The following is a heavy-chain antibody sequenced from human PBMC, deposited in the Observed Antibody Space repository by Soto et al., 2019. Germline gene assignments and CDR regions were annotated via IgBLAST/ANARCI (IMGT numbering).Heavy chain of an antibody. V-gene: IGHV1-69*01. J-gene: IGHJ2*01. CDR1: VGTFSSYA. Sequence: QVQLVQSGAEVKKPGSSVKVSCKASVGTFSSYAISWVRQAPGQGLEWMGGIIPIFGTANYAQKFQGRVTITADESTSTAYMELSSLRSEDTAVYYCARERYSGYDSVGYFDLWGRGTLVTVSS. CDR3: ARERYSGYDSVGYFDL. D-gene: IGHD5-12*01. CDR2: IIPIFGTA.